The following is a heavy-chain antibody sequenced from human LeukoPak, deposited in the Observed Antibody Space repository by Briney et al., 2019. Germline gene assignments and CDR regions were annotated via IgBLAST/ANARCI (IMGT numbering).Heavy chain of an antibody. CDR3: ARDVPRLERRPRGAFDI. D-gene: IGHD5-24*01. Sequence: PSQTLSLTCTVSGGSISSGGYYWSWIRQHPGKGLEWIGYIYYSGSTYYNPSLKSRVTISVDTSKNQFSLKLSSVTAADTAVYYCARDVPRLERRPRGAFDIWGQGTMVTVSS. CDR2: IYYSGST. V-gene: IGHV4-31*03. CDR1: GGSISSGGYY. J-gene: IGHJ3*02.